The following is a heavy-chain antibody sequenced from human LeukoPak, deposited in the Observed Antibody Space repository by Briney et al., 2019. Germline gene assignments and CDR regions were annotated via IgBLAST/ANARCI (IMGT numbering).Heavy chain of an antibody. CDR2: IKQDGSEK. V-gene: IGHV3-7*01. D-gene: IGHD3-10*01. Sequence: GGSLRLSCAASGFTFSSYAMHWVRQAPGKGLEWVANIKQDGSEKYYVDSVKGRFTISRDNAKNSLYLQMNSLRAEDTAVYYCARAPRTYGSGIYYFDYWGQGTLVTVSS. CDR3: ARAPRTYGSGIYYFDY. J-gene: IGHJ4*02. CDR1: GFTFSSYA.